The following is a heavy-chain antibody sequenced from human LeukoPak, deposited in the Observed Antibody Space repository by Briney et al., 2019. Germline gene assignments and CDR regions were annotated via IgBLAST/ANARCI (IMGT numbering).Heavy chain of an antibody. Sequence: GGSLRLSCAASGFTFSDYYMSWIRQAPGKGLEWVSYISSSGSTIYYADSVKGRFTISRDNAKNSLYLRMNSLRAEDTAVYYCARDYYGSGSFSFLFGRSPNSYNWFDPWGQGTLVTVSS. V-gene: IGHV3-11*01. J-gene: IGHJ5*02. D-gene: IGHD3-10*01. CDR2: ISSSGSTI. CDR3: ARDYYGSGSFSFLFGRSPNSYNWFDP. CDR1: GFTFSDYY.